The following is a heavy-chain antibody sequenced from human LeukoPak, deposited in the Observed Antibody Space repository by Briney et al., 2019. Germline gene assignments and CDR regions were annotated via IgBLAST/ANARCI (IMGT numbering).Heavy chain of an antibody. J-gene: IGHJ3*02. V-gene: IGHV3-23*01. CDR2: ITGGSDST. Sequence: GGSLRLSCAGSGFTFRNYAMSWVRQAPGKGLEWVSAITGGSDSTYYADSVKGRFTISRDNSKNTLYLQMNSLRAEDTAVYYCARDPPGIWGQGTMVTVSS. CDR3: ARDPPGI. CDR1: GFTFRNYA.